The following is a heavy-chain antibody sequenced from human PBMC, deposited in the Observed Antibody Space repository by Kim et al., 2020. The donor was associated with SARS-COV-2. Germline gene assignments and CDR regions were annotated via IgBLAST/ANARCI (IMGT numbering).Heavy chain of an antibody. CDR2: IYYSGST. D-gene: IGHD2-15*01. CDR1: GGSISSGGYY. J-gene: IGHJ1*01. V-gene: IGHV4-31*03. Sequence: SETLSLTCTVSGGSISSGGYYWSWIHQHPGKGLEWIGYIYYSGSTYYNPSLKSRVTISVDTSKNQFSLKLSSVTAADTAVYYCARAAGCSGGSCYFEYFQHWGHGTLVTVSS. CDR3: ARAAGCSGGSCYFEYFQH.